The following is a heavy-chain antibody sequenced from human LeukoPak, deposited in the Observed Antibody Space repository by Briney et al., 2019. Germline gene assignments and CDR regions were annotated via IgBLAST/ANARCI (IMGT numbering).Heavy chain of an antibody. CDR1: GGSISSYY. V-gene: IGHV4-59*08. J-gene: IGHJ4*02. D-gene: IGHD3-10*01. Sequence: PSETLSLTCTVSGGSISSYYWSWIRQPPGKGLEWIGYIYYSGSTNYNPSLKSRVTISVDTSKNQFSLKLSSVTAADTAVCYCARAMVRGVPDYWGQGTLVTVSS. CDR3: ARAMVRGVPDY. CDR2: IYYSGST.